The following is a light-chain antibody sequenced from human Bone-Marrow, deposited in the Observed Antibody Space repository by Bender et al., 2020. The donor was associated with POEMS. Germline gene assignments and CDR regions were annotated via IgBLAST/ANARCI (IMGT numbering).Light chain of an antibody. CDR1: GSDVATYDR. CDR2: EDT. CDR3: CSYEHTRPFPYV. J-gene: IGLJ1*01. Sequence: QSALTQPASVSGSPGQSITIACTATGSDVATYDRVSWYQQHPGKAPKLVIYEDTKRPSGVSDRFSGSKSGYTASLTISGLQAEDDADYYCCSYEHTRPFPYVFGSGTKVTVL. V-gene: IGLV2-23*02.